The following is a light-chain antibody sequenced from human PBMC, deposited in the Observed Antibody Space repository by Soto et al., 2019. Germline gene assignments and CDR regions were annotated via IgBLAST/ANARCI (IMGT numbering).Light chain of an antibody. CDR1: QSISSW. Sequence: DIQMTQSPSTLSASVGDRVTITCRASQSISSWLAWYQQKPGKATKLLIYKASSLESEVPSRFSGSGSGTEFTLTINSLQPDDFSTYYGLQYNSLYALGQWTKLEIK. CDR3: LQYNSLYA. CDR2: KAS. J-gene: IGKJ2*01. V-gene: IGKV1-5*03.